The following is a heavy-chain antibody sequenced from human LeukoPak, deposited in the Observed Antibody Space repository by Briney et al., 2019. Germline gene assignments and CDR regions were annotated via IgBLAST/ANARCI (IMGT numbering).Heavy chain of an antibody. J-gene: IGHJ4*02. V-gene: IGHV3-21*01. D-gene: IGHD1-20*01. CDR1: GFTFSSYS. CDR3: ARVITGMDY. CDR2: ISSSGSYI. Sequence: GGSLRLSCAASGFTFSSYSMYWVRQAPGKGLEWVSSISSSGSYIYYADSVKGRFTISRDNARNSLYLQMNSLRAEDTAVYYCARVITGMDYWGQGTLVTDSS.